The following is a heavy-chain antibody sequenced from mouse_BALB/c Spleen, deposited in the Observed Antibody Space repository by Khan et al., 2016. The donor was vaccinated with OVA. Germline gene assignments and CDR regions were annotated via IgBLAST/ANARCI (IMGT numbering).Heavy chain of an antibody. D-gene: IGHD2-3*01. Sequence: VQLQQPGAELVKPGASVKLSCTASGFNIKDTYLHWVKQRPEQGLEWIGRIAPANGNTKYDPKFQGKAPITADTYSNTSYLQHNSLTSEDTAFYYCAHPSYDPRDFEVWGAGTTVTVSS. V-gene: IGHV14-3*02. CDR2: IAPANGNT. J-gene: IGHJ1*01. CDR3: AHPSYDPRDFEV. CDR1: GFNIKDTY.